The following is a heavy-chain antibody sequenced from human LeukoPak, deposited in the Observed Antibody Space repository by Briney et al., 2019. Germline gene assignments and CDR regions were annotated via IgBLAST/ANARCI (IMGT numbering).Heavy chain of an antibody. CDR1: GFIFSAYG. D-gene: IGHD3-10*01. CDR2: IRYNGGNK. CDR3: TTDPITMVRGGPLRDY. J-gene: IGHJ4*02. Sequence: PGGSLRLSCAASGFIFSAYGMHWVRQAPGKGLEWVAFIRYNGGNKYYADSVKGRFTISRDDSKNTLYLQMNSLKTEDTAVYYCTTDPITMVRGGPLRDYWGQGTLVTVSS. V-gene: IGHV3-30*02.